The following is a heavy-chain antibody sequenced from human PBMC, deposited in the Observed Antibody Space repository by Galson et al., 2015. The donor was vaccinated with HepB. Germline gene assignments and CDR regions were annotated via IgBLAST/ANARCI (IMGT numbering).Heavy chain of an antibody. J-gene: IGHJ5*02. V-gene: IGHV3-73*01. CDR1: GFTFSGSA. D-gene: IGHD6-25*01. CDR3: TRLGSLCGYSSA. Sequence: SLRLSCAASGFTFSGSAMHWVRQASGKGLEWVGRIGSNANNYATAYAASVKGRFSISRDDSKNTAFLQMTRLKTEDTAVYYCTRLGSLCGYSSAWGQGTLVTVSS. CDR2: IGSNANNYAT.